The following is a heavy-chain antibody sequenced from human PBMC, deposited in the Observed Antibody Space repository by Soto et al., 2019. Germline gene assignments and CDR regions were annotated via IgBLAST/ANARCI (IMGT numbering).Heavy chain of an antibody. CDR1: GFTFENYA. V-gene: IGHV3-9*01. CDR3: AQDKVDSNYEHYFDY. CDR2: ISCHRGNL. J-gene: IGHJ4*02. D-gene: IGHD4-4*01. Sequence: EVQLVESGGGLVQPGRSLRLSCAASGFTFENYAMHWVRQAPGKALEWVSGISCHRGNLGYADSVRGRFTISRDNAKDSLYLQMNSLRPEATGLYYCAQDKVDSNYEHYFDYWGQGTLVIVSA.